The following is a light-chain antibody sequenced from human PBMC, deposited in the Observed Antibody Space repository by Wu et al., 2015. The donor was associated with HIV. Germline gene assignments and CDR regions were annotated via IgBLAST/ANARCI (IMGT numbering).Light chain of an antibody. CDR2: GAS. CDR1: QGIGNY. CDR3: QKYNTAPWT. Sequence: DIQMTQSPSSLSAPIGDRVTITCRASQGIGNYLAWYQQKPGKTPKLLIYGASTLQSGVPSRFSGSGSGTDFTLTISSLQPEDVATYYCQKYNTAPWTFGQGTKVEMK. V-gene: IGKV1-27*01. J-gene: IGKJ1*01.